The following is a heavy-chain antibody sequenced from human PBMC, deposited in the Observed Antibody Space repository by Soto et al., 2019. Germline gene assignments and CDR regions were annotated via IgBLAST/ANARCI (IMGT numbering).Heavy chain of an antibody. V-gene: IGHV6-1*01. CDR1: GDSVSSATAT. D-gene: IGHD6-19*01. J-gene: IGHJ2*01. Sequence: PSQTLSLTCALSGDSVSSATATWSWTRQSPSRGLEWLGRTYYRSKWYNDYAVSVKSRIVITPDTSKNQLSLHLSSVSPVVTGVYVCPRDGSVFHGYFDLGDRGTLVTVS. CDR3: PRDGSVFHGYFDL. CDR2: TYYRSKWYN.